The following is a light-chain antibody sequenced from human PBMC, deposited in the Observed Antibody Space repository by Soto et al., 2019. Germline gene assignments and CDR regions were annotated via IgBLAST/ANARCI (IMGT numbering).Light chain of an antibody. Sequence: EIVLTQSPGTLSLSPGERAALSCRASQSVSSSYLAWYQQKPGQAPSLLIYGASSRATGIPDRFSGSGSGTDFTLTISRLEPEDFAVYYWQEYGNSPLTFGGGTKVEIK. J-gene: IGKJ4*01. CDR2: GAS. CDR3: QEYGNSPLT. V-gene: IGKV3-20*01. CDR1: QSVSSSY.